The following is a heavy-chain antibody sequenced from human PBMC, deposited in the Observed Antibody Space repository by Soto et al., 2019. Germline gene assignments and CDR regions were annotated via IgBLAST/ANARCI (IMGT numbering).Heavy chain of an antibody. J-gene: IGHJ3*02. CDR3: ASDYGGNGAFDI. V-gene: IGHV1-69*13. CDR1: GGTFSSYA. Sequence: SVKVSCKASGGTFSSYAISWVRQAPGQGLEWMGGIIPIFGTANYAQKFQGRVTITADESTSTAYMELSSLRSEDTAVYYCASDYGGNGAFDIWGQGTMVTVSS. D-gene: IGHD4-17*01. CDR2: IIPIFGTA.